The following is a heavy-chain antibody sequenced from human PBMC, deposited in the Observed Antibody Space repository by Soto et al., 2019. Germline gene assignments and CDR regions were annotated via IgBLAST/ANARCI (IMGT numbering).Heavy chain of an antibody. CDR1: GFPFSGYA. Sequence: GGSLRLSCAGSGFPFSGYAIHWVRQAPGKGLEWVSIISGSGSSRNYADSVKGRFTISRDNSRDTVFLQMNSLRAEDTAVYYCAKSYYCDYDPRLLFDKWGQGNLVTVSS. D-gene: IGHD1-26*01. CDR2: ISGSGSSR. J-gene: IGHJ4*02. V-gene: IGHV3-23*01. CDR3: AKSYYCDYDPRLLFDK.